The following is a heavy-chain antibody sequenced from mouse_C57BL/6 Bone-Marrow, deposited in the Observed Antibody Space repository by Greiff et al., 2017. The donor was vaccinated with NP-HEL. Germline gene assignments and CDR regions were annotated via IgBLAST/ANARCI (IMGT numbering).Heavy chain of an antibody. Sequence: VQLQQSGPELVKPGASVKISCKASGYAFSSSWMNWVKQRPGKGLEWIGRIYPGDGDTNYNEKFKSKATLTVETSSSTAYMQLSSLTSEDSAVYYCARGIYDYDVGDYWGQGTTLTVSS. J-gene: IGHJ4*01. CDR3: ARGIYDYDVGDY. V-gene: IGHV1-82*01. CDR2: IYPGDGDT. D-gene: IGHD2-4*01. CDR1: GYAFSSSW.